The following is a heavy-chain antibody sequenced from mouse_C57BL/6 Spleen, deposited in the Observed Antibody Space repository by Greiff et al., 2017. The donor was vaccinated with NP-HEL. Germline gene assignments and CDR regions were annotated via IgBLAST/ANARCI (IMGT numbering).Heavy chain of an antibody. Sequence: QVQLQQSGAELVKPGASVKLSCKASGYTFTEYTIHWVKQRSGQGLEWIGWFYPGSGGIKYNEKFKDKATLTADKSSSTVYMELSRLTYEDSAVYYCARHEDRDCYGNSSRGWYFDVWGTGTTVTVSS. J-gene: IGHJ1*03. CDR2: FYPGSGGI. V-gene: IGHV1-62-2*01. CDR1: GYTFTEYT. CDR3: ARHEDRDCYGNSSRGWYFDV. D-gene: IGHD1-1*01.